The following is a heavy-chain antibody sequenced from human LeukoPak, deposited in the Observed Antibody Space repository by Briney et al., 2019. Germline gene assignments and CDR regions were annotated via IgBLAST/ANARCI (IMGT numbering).Heavy chain of an antibody. V-gene: IGHV3-53*01. Sequence: GGSLRLSCAASGFTVSSNYMSWVRQAPGKGLEWVSVIYSGGSTYYADSVKGRFTISRDNSKNTLYLQMNSLRAEDTAVYYCAKEYSSSSGRWFDPWGQGTLVTVSS. D-gene: IGHD6-13*01. CDR3: AKEYSSSSGRWFDP. CDR2: IYSGGST. CDR1: GFTVSSNY. J-gene: IGHJ5*02.